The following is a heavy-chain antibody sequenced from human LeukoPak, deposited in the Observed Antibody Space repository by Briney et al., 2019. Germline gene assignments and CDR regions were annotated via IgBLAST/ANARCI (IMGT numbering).Heavy chain of an antibody. CDR2: INTNTGNP. CDR3: ARGGYSRGQGSPFDY. Sequence: GASVKVSCKASGYTFTTYAMNWVRQAPGQGLEWMASINTNTGNPTYAQGFTGRFVFSLDTSVSTAYLQITSLKAEDSVVYYCARGGYSRGQGSPFDYWGQGTQVTVSS. V-gene: IGHV7-4-1*02. D-gene: IGHD6-19*01. CDR1: GYTFTTYA. J-gene: IGHJ4*02.